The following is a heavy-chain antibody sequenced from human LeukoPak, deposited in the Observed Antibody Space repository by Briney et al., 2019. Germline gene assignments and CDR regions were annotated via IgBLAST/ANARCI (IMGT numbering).Heavy chain of an antibody. Sequence: PSETLSLTCTVSGGSISSYYWSWIRQPPGKGLEWIGYIYYSGSTNNNPSLKSRVTISVNTSKNQFSLKLSSVTAADTAVYYCARDAASSRWYYYYGMDAWGQGTTVTVSS. CDR1: GGSISSYY. J-gene: IGHJ6*02. CDR3: ARDAASSRWYYYYGMDA. CDR2: IYYSGST. V-gene: IGHV4-59*01. D-gene: IGHD6-13*01.